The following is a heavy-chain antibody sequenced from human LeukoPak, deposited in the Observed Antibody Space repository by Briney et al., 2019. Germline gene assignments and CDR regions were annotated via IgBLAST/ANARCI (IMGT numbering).Heavy chain of an antibody. CDR3: ARRLVTVGYFDY. V-gene: IGHV4-61*02. CDR1: GGSISSSSYY. D-gene: IGHD6-19*01. Sequence: SETLSLTCTVSGGSISSSSYYWSWIRQPAGKGLEWIGRIYTSGSTNYNPSLKSRVTISVDTSKNQFSLKLSSVTAADTAVYYCARRLVTVGYFDYWGQGTLVTVSS. J-gene: IGHJ4*02. CDR2: IYTSGST.